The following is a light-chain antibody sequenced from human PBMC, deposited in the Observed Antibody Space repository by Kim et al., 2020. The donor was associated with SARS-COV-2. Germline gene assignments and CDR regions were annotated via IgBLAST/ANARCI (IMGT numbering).Light chain of an antibody. J-gene: IGKJ1*01. Sequence: PGERANLSCRTSQTINNRLVWYQQKPGQAPRLLIYDATTRATGVPARFVGSGSETDFTLTISSLQSEEFAVYYCQQSNDWPPLTFGQGTKVDIK. CDR3: QQSNDWPPLT. V-gene: IGKV3-15*01. CDR1: QTINNR. CDR2: DAT.